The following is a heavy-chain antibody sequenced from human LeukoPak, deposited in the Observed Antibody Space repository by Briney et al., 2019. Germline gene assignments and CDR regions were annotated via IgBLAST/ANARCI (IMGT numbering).Heavy chain of an antibody. Sequence: SETLSLTCAVSDYSIRSGYYWGWIRQPPGKGLEWIASIQNSGTTYFNPSLKSRDTISVDMSTNQFSLKLTSVTAADTAVYYCARWAVTGITYWGQGALVTVSS. CDR2: IQNSGTT. J-gene: IGHJ4*02. CDR1: DYSIRSGYY. D-gene: IGHD6-19*01. V-gene: IGHV4-38-2*01. CDR3: ARWAVTGITY.